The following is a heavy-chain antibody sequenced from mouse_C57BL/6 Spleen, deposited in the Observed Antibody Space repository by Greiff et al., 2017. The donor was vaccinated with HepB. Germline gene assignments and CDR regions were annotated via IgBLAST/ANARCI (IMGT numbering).Heavy chain of an antibody. CDR2: IYPGDGDT. J-gene: IGHJ1*03. CDR1: GYAFSSSW. Sequence: QVQLKQSGPELVKPGASVKISCKASGYAFSSSWMNWVKQRPGKGLEWIGRIYPGDGDTNYNGKFKGKDTLTADKSSSTAYMQLSSLTSEDSAVYFCATLYGSSSHWYFDVWGTGTTVTVSS. V-gene: IGHV1-82*01. D-gene: IGHD1-1*01. CDR3: ATLYGSSSHWYFDV.